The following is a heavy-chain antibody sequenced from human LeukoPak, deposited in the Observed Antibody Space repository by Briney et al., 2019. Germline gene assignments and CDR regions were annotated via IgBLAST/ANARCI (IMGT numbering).Heavy chain of an antibody. V-gene: IGHV3-7*01. D-gene: IGHD2-2*02. CDR3: ARRYCTTTSCYTFAMDV. CDR1: GFSW. J-gene: IGHJ6*02. CDR2: IKHDGSDK. Sequence: GGSLRLSCVASGFSWMSWVRQAPGKGLEWVANIKHDGSDKHYADSLEGRFTISRDNAKNSLYLQMNSLRAEDTAVYHCARRYCTTTSCYTFAMDVWGQGTTVTVSS.